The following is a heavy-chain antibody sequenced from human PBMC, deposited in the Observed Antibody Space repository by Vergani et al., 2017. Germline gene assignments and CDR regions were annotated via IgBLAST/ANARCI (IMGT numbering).Heavy chain of an antibody. CDR3: ARRDYGILTGYRY. D-gene: IGHD3-9*01. J-gene: IGHJ4*02. CDR2: INPSGGHT. CDR1: GYTFSNYY. Sequence: QVQVVPSGAEVKKSGASVKVSCKTSGYTFSNYYMHWVRQAPGQGLEWMGIINPSGGHTNYAQKFQGRVTMTRDTSTSTVYMELSSLRSEDTAIDYCARRDYGILTGYRYWGQGTLVTVSA. V-gene: IGHV1-46*03.